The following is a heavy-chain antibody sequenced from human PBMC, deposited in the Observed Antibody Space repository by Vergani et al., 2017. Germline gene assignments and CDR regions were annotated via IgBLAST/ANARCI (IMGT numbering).Heavy chain of an antibody. CDR3: TTDPRDCGDGSCYRLRDHHYYGMDV. Sequence: EVQLVESGGGIVKPGGSLRLSCVASGFSFRNAWMNWVRRTPGKGLEWVGRIKSTFDRGTTDYAAAVKGRFTISRADSKNTLFLQMNGLKTEDIGVYYCTTDPRDCGDGSCYRLRDHHYYGMDVWGQGTTVTVSS. CDR1: GFSFRNAW. J-gene: IGHJ6*02. V-gene: IGHV3-15*07. D-gene: IGHD2-21*01. CDR2: IKSTFDRGTT.